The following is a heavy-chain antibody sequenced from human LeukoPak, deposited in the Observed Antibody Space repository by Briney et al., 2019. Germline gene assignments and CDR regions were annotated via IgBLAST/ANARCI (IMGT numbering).Heavy chain of an antibody. J-gene: IGHJ4*02. CDR2: ISYDGSNK. Sequence: GGSLRLSCAASGFTFSRYAMHWVRQAPGKGLEWVALISYDGSNKYYVDSVKGRFTISRDNSKYTLYLQMNSLRAEDTAVYYCAKMRWSGYPQGVDYWGQGTLVTVSS. V-gene: IGHV3-30*18. CDR3: AKMRWSGYPQGVDY. CDR1: GFTFSRYA. D-gene: IGHD3-3*01.